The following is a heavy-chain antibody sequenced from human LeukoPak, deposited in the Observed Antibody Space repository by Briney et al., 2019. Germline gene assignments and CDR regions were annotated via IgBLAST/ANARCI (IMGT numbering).Heavy chain of an antibody. J-gene: IGHJ3*02. CDR1: GFTFSSYG. Sequence: PGGSLRLSCAASGFTFSSYGMHWVRQAPGKGLEWVAFIRYDGSNKYYADSVKGRFTISRDNSKNTLYLQMNSLRAEDTAVYYCAKEGGDIVGDAFDIWGQGTMVTVSS. D-gene: IGHD2-15*01. CDR2: IRYDGSNK. CDR3: AKEGGDIVGDAFDI. V-gene: IGHV3-30*02.